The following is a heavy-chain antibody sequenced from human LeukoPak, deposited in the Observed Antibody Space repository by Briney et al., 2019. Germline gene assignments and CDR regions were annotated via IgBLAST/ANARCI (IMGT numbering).Heavy chain of an antibody. D-gene: IGHD2-2*01. CDR2: ISSSSSYT. J-gene: IGHJ6*02. Sequence: GGSLRPSCAASGFTFSDYYMSGIRQAPGKGLEWVSYISSSSSYTNYADSVKGRFTISRDNAKNSLYLQMNSLRAEDTAVYYCARGGPRLVVPAAPRGYYGMDVWGQGTTVTVSS. CDR1: GFTFSDYY. CDR3: ARGGPRLVVPAAPRGYYGMDV. V-gene: IGHV3-11*05.